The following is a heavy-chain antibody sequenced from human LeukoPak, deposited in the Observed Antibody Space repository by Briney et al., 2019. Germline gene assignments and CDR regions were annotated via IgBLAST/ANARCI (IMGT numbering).Heavy chain of an antibody. Sequence: AGSLSLSCAASGFTFSSYAMSWVRQAPGKGLEWVANIKQGGSKKYYVYSVKGRFTISRDNAKNSLYLQMNSPRAEDTAVYYCARVYYYGSGSYYSCYYYGMDVWGQGTTVTVSS. J-gene: IGHJ6*02. CDR1: GFTFSSYA. V-gene: IGHV3-7*03. D-gene: IGHD3-10*01. CDR2: IKQGGSKK. CDR3: ARVYYYGSGSYYSCYYYGMDV.